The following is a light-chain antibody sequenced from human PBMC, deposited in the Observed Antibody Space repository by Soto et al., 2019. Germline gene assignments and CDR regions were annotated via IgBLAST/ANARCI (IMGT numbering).Light chain of an antibody. CDR1: SSDIGGYKY. J-gene: IGLJ1*01. CDR3: SSYTGGSTYV. V-gene: IGLV2-14*01. Sequence: QSVLTQPASGFGFPGQSSTISCTGTSSDIGGYKYVSWYQQHPGKAPKLMIYDVSNRPSGVSNRFSGSKSGNTATLTISGLQGEDEAEYYCSSYTGGSTYVFGTGTKVTVL. CDR2: DVS.